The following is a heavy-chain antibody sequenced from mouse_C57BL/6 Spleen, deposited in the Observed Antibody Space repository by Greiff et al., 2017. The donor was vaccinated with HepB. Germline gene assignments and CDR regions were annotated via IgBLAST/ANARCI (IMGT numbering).Heavy chain of an antibody. D-gene: IGHD1-1*02. Sequence: EVQGVESGAELVKPGASVKLSCTASGFNIKDYYMHWVKQRTEQGLEWIGRIDPEDGETKYAPKFQGKSTITANTSSNTAYLHLSSLTSEDTAVYYCARPLDYYDYAMDYWGQGTSVTVSS. CDR2: IDPEDGET. CDR1: GFNIKDYY. V-gene: IGHV14-2*01. J-gene: IGHJ4*01. CDR3: ARPLDYYDYAMDY.